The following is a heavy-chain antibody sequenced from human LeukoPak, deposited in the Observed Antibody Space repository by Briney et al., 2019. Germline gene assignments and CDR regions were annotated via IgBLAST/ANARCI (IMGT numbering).Heavy chain of an antibody. D-gene: IGHD3-22*01. J-gene: IGHJ3*02. CDR2: ISAYNGNT. CDR1: GGTFSSYG. V-gene: IGHV1-18*01. CDR3: AREGGRITMIDYAFDI. Sequence: ASVKVSCKASGGTFSSYGISWVRQAPGQGLEWMGWISAYNGNTNYAQKLQGRVTMTTDTSTSTAYMELRSLRSDDTAVYYCAREGGRITMIDYAFDIWGQGTMVTVSS.